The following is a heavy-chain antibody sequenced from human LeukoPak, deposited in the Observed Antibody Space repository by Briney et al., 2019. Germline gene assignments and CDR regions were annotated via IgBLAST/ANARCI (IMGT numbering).Heavy chain of an antibody. V-gene: IGHV1-69*13. CDR2: IIPIFGTG. D-gene: IGHD3-3*01. CDR3: AKGHDDFRQFDF. J-gene: IGHJ4*02. Sequence: ASVKVSCKASGGTLANYAISWVRKAPGQGLELMGGIIPIFGTGHSAQKFQGRVTITADESTRTTHMELRSLRSDDTAVYYCAKGHDDFRQFDFWGQGTLVTVSS. CDR1: GGTLANYA.